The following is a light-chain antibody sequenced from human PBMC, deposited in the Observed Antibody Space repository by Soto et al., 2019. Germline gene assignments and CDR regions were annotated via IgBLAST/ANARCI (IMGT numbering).Light chain of an antibody. CDR3: QQYRSSPLIT. CDR2: DAS. Sequence: EIVLTQSPGTLSLSPGESATLSCRASQSFNNYLACYQQKPGQSPRLLIYDASIRATGVPDRFSGSGAGTDFSLTISRLEPEDFAVYYCQQYRSSPLITFGQGTRLEIK. CDR1: QSFNNY. V-gene: IGKV3-20*01. J-gene: IGKJ5*01.